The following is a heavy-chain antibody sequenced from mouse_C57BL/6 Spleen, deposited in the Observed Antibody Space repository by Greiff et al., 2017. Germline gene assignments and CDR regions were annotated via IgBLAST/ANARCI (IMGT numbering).Heavy chain of an antibody. CDR1: GYTFTSYW. Sequence: VQLQQPGAELVMPGASVKLSCKASGYTFTSYWMHWVKQRPGPGLEWIGEIDPSDSYTNYNQKFKGKSTLTVDKSSSTAYMQLSSLTSEDSAVYYCYSSGYFDYWGQGTTLTVSS. D-gene: IGHD3-2*02. J-gene: IGHJ2*01. V-gene: IGHV1-69*01. CDR2: IDPSDSYT. CDR3: YSSGYFDY.